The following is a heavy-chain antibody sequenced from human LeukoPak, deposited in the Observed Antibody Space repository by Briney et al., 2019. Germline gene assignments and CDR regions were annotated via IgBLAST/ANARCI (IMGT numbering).Heavy chain of an antibody. V-gene: IGHV4-39*07. CDR1: GGSISSSSYY. Sequence: PSETLSLTCTVSGGSISSSSYYWGWIRQPPGKGLEWIGSIYYSGSTYYNPSLKSRVTISVDTSKNQFSLKLSSVTAADTAVYYCAREKAMVRGVIITGELFERVNWFDPWGQGTLVTVSS. D-gene: IGHD3-10*01. J-gene: IGHJ5*02. CDR2: IYYSGST. CDR3: AREKAMVRGVIITGELFERVNWFDP.